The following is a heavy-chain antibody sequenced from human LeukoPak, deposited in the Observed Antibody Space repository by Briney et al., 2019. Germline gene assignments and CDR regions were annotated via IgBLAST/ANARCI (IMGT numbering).Heavy chain of an antibody. Sequence: GGSLRLSCAASGFTFSSYSMNWVRQAPGKGLEWVSPISSSSSYIYYADSVKGRFTISRDNAKNSLYLKMNSLRAEDTAVYYCARYYYGSGSSSRGSDYWGQGTLVTVSS. D-gene: IGHD3-10*01. CDR2: ISSSSSYI. CDR3: ARYYYGSGSSSRGSDY. V-gene: IGHV3-21*01. CDR1: GFTFSSYS. J-gene: IGHJ4*02.